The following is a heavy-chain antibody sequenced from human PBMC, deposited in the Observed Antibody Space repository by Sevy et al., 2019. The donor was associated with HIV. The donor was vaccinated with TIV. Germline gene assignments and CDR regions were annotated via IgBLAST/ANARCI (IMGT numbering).Heavy chain of an antibody. D-gene: IGHD2-15*01. CDR2: IYYSGST. V-gene: IGHV4-59*08. Sequence: SETLSLTCTVSGGSISSYYWSWIRQPPGKGLEWIGYIYYSGSTNYNPSLKSRVTMSVDTSKNQFSLKLSSVTAADTAVYYCARGHIVVVVAAQAGWFDPWGQGTLVTVSS. CDR1: GGSISSYY. CDR3: ARGHIVVVVAAQAGWFDP. J-gene: IGHJ5*02.